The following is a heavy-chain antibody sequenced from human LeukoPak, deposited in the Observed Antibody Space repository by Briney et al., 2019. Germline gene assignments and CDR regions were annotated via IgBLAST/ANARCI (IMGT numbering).Heavy chain of an antibody. CDR2: IMQDGSDK. V-gene: IGHV3-7*01. Sequence: PGGSLRPSCAASGFTFSNSWMSWVRQAPGKGLEWVAMIMQDGSDKYYVDSVEGRFTISRDNAKNSLYLQMNSLRAEDTSVYYCATGGGDSWGQGTLVTVSS. CDR3: ATGGGDS. CDR1: GFTFSNSW. D-gene: IGHD3-16*01. J-gene: IGHJ4*02.